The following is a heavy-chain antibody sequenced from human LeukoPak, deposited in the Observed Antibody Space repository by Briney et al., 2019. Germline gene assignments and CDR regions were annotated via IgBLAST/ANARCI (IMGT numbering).Heavy chain of an antibody. CDR3: ASHYYDSSGPFDY. CDR1: GGSISSYY. CDR2: IYYSGST. D-gene: IGHD3-22*01. Sequence: XETLSLTCTVSGGSISSYYWSWIRQPPGKGLEWIGYIYYSGSTNYNPSLKSRVTISVDTSKNQFSLKLSSVTAADTAVYYCASHYYDSSGPFDYWGQGTLVTVSS. V-gene: IGHV4-59*01. J-gene: IGHJ4*02.